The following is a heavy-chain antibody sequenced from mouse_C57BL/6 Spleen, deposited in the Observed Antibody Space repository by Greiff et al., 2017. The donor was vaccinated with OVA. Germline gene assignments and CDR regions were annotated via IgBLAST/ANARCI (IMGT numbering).Heavy chain of an antibody. V-gene: IGHV1-26*01. CDR1: GYTFTDYY. CDR2: INPNNGGT. Sequence: EVQLQQSGPELVKPGASVKISCKASGYTFTDYYMNWVKQSHGKSLEWIGDINPNNGGTSYNQKFKGKATLTVDKSSSTAYMELRSLTSEDSAVYYCARGRIYDGYLDDWGQGTTLTVSS. J-gene: IGHJ2*01. D-gene: IGHD2-3*01. CDR3: ARGRIYDGYLDD.